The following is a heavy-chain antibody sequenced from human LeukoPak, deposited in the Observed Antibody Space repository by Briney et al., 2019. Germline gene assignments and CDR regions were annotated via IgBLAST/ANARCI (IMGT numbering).Heavy chain of an antibody. CDR2: ISSSSYI. V-gene: IGHV3-21*01. J-gene: IGHJ6*02. CDR1: GFTFSSYS. D-gene: IGHD6-6*01. Sequence: GGSLRLSCAASGFTFSSYSMNWVRQAPGKGLEWVSSISSSSYIYYADSVKGRFTISRDNAKNSLYLQMNSLRAEDTAVYYCAREAGYSSSAYYYYGMDVWGQGTTVTVSS. CDR3: AREAGYSSSAYYYYGMDV.